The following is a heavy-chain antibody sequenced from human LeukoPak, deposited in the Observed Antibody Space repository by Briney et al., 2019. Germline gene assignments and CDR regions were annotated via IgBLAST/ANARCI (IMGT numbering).Heavy chain of an antibody. CDR3: ARGRVSSSSWQSVYYYYLYMDV. D-gene: IGHD6-13*01. J-gene: IGHJ6*03. CDR1: GGSISSYY. Sequence: PSETLSLTSTVSGGSISSYYWSWIRQPPGKGLEWIGYIYYSGSTNYNPSLKSRVTISVDTSKNQFSLKLSSVTAADTAVYFCARGRVSSSSWQSVYYYYLYMDVWGKGSTVTVSS. CDR2: IYYSGST. V-gene: IGHV4-59*01.